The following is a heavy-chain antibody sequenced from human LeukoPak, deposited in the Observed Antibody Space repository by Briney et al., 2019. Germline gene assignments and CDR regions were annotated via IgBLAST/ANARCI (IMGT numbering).Heavy chain of an antibody. CDR3: AKNWVASSWFNWFDP. V-gene: IGHV3-23*01. CDR2: ISGSGGST. CDR1: GFTFSSYA. Sequence: QPGGSLRLSCAASGFTFSSYAMSWVRQAPGKGQEWVSAISGSGGSTYYADSVKGRFTISRDNAKNTLYLQMNSLRAEDTAVYYCAKNWVASSWFNWFDPWGQGTLVTVSS. D-gene: IGHD6-13*01. J-gene: IGHJ5*02.